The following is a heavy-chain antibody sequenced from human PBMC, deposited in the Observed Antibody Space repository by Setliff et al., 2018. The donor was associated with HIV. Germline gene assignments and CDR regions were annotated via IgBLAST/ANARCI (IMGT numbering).Heavy chain of an antibody. J-gene: IGHJ3*02. V-gene: IGHV4-31*03. Sequence: SETLSLTCTVSGGSISSGGYYWSWIRQHTGKGLEWIGYIYYSGSTYYNPSHKSRVTISVDTSKNQFSLKLSSVTAADTAVYYCARGSGSYSMLAFDIWGQGTMVTVSS. CDR3: ARGSGSYSMLAFDI. CDR2: IYYSGST. CDR1: GGSISSGGYY. D-gene: IGHD1-26*01.